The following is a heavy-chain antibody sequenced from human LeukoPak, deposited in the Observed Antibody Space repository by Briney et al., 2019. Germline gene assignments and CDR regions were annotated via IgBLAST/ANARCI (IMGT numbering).Heavy chain of an antibody. CDR3: ARGILAAGTGWFDP. V-gene: IGHV3-9*01. CDR2: ISWNSGHK. CDR1: GLTFDDYA. Sequence: PGRSLRLSCAASGLTFDDYAMHWVRQAPGKGLEWVSGISWNSGHKGYADSVKGRFTISRDNAKNSLYLRMNSLRAEDTAVYYCARGILAAGTGWFDPWGQGTLVTVSS. J-gene: IGHJ5*02. D-gene: IGHD6-13*01.